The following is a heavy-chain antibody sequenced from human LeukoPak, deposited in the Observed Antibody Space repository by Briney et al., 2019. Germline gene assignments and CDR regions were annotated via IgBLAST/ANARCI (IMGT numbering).Heavy chain of an antibody. CDR2: ISSSGSTI. D-gene: IGHD3-10*01. J-gene: IGHJ3*02. CDR1: GFTFSSYE. Sequence: GGSLRLSCAASGFTFSSYETNWVRQAPGKGLEWVSYISSSGSTIYYADSVKGRFTISRDNAKNSLYLQMNSLRAEDTAVYYCARDYYGSGSYAFDIWGQGTMVTVSS. V-gene: IGHV3-48*03. CDR3: ARDYYGSGSYAFDI.